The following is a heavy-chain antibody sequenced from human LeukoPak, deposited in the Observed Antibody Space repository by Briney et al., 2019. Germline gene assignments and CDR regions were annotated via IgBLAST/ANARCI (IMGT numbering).Heavy chain of an antibody. Sequence: SETLSLTCTVSGGSISSGGYYWSWLRQPPGTGLEWIGYIYHSGSTYYNPSLKSRVTISVDRSKNQFSLKLSSVTAADTAVYYCARDSSTSSSWYGEGWFDPWGQGTLVTVSS. D-gene: IGHD6-13*01. V-gene: IGHV4-30-2*01. J-gene: IGHJ5*02. CDR2: IYHSGST. CDR1: GGSISSGGYY. CDR3: ARDSSTSSSWYGEGWFDP.